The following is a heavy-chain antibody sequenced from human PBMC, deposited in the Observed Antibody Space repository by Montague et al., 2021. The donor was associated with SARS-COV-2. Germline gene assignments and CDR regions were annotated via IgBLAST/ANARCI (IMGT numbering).Heavy chain of an antibody. CDR3: ARDLLPPRTAIKTNFFGLDV. CDR2: IYHSGNT. D-gene: IGHD2-21*02. CDR1: GGFISSSY. J-gene: IGHJ6*02. V-gene: IGHV4-59*01. Sequence: SETLSLTCTVPGGFISSSYYCWIWQPPGKGLEWIGNIYHSGNTNYYTSPKSRGPITIDTSMNQFSLGLSPMTAADTAVYFCARDLLPPRTAIKTNFFGLDVWGQGTTVIVSS.